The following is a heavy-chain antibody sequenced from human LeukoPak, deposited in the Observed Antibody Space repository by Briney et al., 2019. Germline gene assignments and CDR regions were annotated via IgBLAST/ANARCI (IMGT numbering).Heavy chain of an antibody. CDR1: GFTFSSYG. CDR2: IWYDGSNK. J-gene: IGHJ6*02. V-gene: IGHV3-33*01. D-gene: IGHD6-6*01. Sequence: GGSLRLSCAAPGFTFSSYGMHWVRQAPGKGLEWVAVIWYDGSNKYYADSVKGRFTISRDNSKNTLYLQMNSLRAEDTAVYYCARGPHSSSSRPYYYYGMDVWGQGTTVTVSS. CDR3: ARGPHSSSSRPYYYYGMDV.